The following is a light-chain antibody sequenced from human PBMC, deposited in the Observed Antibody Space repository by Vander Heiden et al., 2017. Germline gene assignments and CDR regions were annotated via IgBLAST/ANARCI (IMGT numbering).Light chain of an antibody. CDR1: PSIGSY. J-gene: IGKJ3*01. Sequence: DIQMTQSPSSLSASVGDRVSITCRASPSIGSYLNWYQQTPGKAPTLLIYRHYSLQSGVPSRFSGSGSGTDLTLTISSLQPEDFETYYCQQSYSTPPFTFGPGTKVDIK. CDR2: RHY. CDR3: QQSYSTPPFT. V-gene: IGKV1-39*01.